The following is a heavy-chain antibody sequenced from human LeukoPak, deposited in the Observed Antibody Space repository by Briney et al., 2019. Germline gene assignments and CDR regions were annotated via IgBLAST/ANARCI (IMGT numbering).Heavy chain of an antibody. CDR1: GFTFGDYA. J-gene: IGHJ4*02. CDR3: TRGGEMATISQRPKLFDY. D-gene: IGHD5-24*01. CDR2: IRSKAYGGTT. Sequence: GGSLRLSCTASGFTFGDYAMSWFRQAPGKGLEWVGFIRSKAYGGTTEYAASVKGRFTISRDDSKSIAYLQMNSLKTEDTAVYYCTRGGEMATISQRPKLFDYWGQGTLVTVSS. V-gene: IGHV3-49*03.